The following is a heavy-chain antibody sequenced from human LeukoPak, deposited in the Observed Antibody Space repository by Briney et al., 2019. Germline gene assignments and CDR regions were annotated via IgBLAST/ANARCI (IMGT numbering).Heavy chain of an antibody. D-gene: IGHD3-3*01. CDR2: INHSGST. CDR3: ARRSDFWSGYYTRAEHFQH. CDR1: GGSFSDYY. Sequence: SETLSLTCAVYGGSFSDYYWSWIRQPPGKGLEWIGEINHSGSTSYNPSLKSRVTISVDTSKNQFSLKLSSVTAADTAVYYCARRSDFWSGYYTRAEHFQHWGQGTLVTVSS. V-gene: IGHV4-34*01. J-gene: IGHJ1*01.